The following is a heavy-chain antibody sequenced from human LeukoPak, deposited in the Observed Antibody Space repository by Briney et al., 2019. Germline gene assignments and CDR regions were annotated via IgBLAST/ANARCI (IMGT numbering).Heavy chain of an antibody. CDR1: GGSISSSYW. Sequence: NPAGTVSLTCAVSGGSISSSYWWSWVRQPPGKGLEWIGEIYHGWSTNYNPSLKSRVTISVDKSKNQFSLRLSSVTAADTAVYYCARTATRYFDYWGQETLVTASS. CDR2: IYHGWST. CDR3: ARTATRYFDY. J-gene: IGHJ4*02. V-gene: IGHV4-4*02.